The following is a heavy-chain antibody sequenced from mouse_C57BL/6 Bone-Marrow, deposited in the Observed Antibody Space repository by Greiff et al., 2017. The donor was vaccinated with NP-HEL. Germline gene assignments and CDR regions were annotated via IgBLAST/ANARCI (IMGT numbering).Heavy chain of an antibody. J-gene: IGHJ2*01. CDR2: IDPENGDT. V-gene: IGHV14-4*01. CDR1: GFNIKDDY. D-gene: IGHD3-1*01. Sequence: EVQLVESGAELVRPGASVKLSCTASGFNIKDDYMHWVKQRPEQGLEWIGWIDPENGDTEYASKFQGKATITADTSSNTAYLQLSSLTSEDTAVYYCTTRGLTPDYFDYWGQGTTLTVSS. CDR3: TTRGLTPDYFDY.